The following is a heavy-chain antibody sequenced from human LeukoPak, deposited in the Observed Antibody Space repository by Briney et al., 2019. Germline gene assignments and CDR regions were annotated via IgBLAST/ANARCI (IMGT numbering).Heavy chain of an antibody. D-gene: IGHD3-10*01. CDR2: ISGGSGST. V-gene: IGHV3-23*01. CDR3: ARAEGSYYGSGSYPYGGMDV. CDR1: GITFSSYA. Sequence: GGSLRLSCAASGITFSSYAMSWVRQAPGKGLEWVSAISGGSGSTYYADSVKGRFTVSRDNSKNTLYLQMNSLRAEDTAVYYCARAEGSYYGSGSYPYGGMDVWGQGTTVTVSS. J-gene: IGHJ6*02.